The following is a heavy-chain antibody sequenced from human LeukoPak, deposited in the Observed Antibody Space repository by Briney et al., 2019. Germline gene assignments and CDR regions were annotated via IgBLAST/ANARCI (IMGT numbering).Heavy chain of an antibody. D-gene: IGHD3-3*01. J-gene: IGHJ4*02. Sequence: PSETLSLTCAVYGGSFSGYYWSWIRQPPGKGLEWIGEINHSGSTNYNPSLKSRVTISVDTSKSQFSLKLSSVTAADTAVYYCARGGEWLLLDIDYWGQGTLVTVSS. CDR3: ARGGEWLLLDIDY. CDR2: INHSGST. CDR1: GGSFSGYY. V-gene: IGHV4-34*01.